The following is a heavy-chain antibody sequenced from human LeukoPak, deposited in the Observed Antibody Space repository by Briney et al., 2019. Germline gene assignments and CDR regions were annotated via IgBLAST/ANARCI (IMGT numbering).Heavy chain of an antibody. V-gene: IGHV1-2*02. D-gene: IGHD6-13*01. J-gene: IGHJ4*02. CDR1: GYTFTGYY. Sequence: GASVTVSCTASGYTFTGYYMHWVRQAPGQGLEWMGWINPNSGGTNYAQKFQGRVTMTRDTSISTAYMELSRLRSDDTAVYYCAREVAAAGTGHHFDYWGQGTLVTVSS. CDR2: INPNSGGT. CDR3: AREVAAAGTGHHFDY.